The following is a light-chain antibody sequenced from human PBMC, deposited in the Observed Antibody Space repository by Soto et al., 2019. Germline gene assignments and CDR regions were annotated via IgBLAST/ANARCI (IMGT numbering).Light chain of an antibody. CDR2: EVS. V-gene: IGLV2-14*01. J-gene: IGLJ2*01. CDR1: SSEVGSYNF. CDR3: SSYTSISLVL. Sequence: QSALTQPASVSGSPGQSITISCSGTSSEVGSYNFVSWYQQHPGKAPKLMIYEVSKQPSGVSNRFSGSKSGNTASLTISGLQAEDEADYYCSSYTSISLVLFGGGTKLTVL.